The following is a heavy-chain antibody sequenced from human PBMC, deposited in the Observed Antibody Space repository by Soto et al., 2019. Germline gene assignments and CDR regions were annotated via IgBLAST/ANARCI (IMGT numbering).Heavy chain of an antibody. D-gene: IGHD5-12*01. V-gene: IGHV3-23*01. CDR1: GFTFSNYA. J-gene: IGHJ4*02. CDR2: ITGSGGKT. CDR3: AICAIEWLITSFDH. Sequence: EVQLLESGGGLVQPGGSLRLSCAASGFTFSNYAMTWVRQAPGRGLEWVAAITGSGGKTYSANSVKGRFTVSRDNSKNTLYLQMNTLRAEDTAVYYCAICAIEWLITSFDHWGQGSLVAVSS.